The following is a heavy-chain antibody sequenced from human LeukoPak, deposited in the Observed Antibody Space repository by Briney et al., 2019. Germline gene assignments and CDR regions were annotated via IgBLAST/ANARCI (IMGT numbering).Heavy chain of an antibody. CDR2: ISSNGNSA. V-gene: IGHV3-23*01. D-gene: IGHD7-27*01. Sequence: TGGSLRLSCATSGFTFSDHAMHWVRQAPGRGLEWVSYISSNGNSAYYSDSVKGRFTISRDSSRSTLYLQMNSLRAEDTAIYYCAKLWSRFYETGEYDSWGQGILVTVSS. CDR1: GFTFSDHA. J-gene: IGHJ4*02. CDR3: AKLWSRFYETGEYDS.